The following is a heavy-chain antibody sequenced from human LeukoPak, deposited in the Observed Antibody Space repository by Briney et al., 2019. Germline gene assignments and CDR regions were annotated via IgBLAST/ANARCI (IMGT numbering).Heavy chain of an antibody. Sequence: ASVKVSCKASGYTFKSYGISWVRQAPGQGLEWMGWIHPGRGDTNYAQKFQGRVSLTRDTSISTAYMELSRLTSDDTAVYYCARDHNWGPDYWGQGTLVSVSS. D-gene: IGHD7-27*01. CDR1: GYTFKSYG. CDR2: IHPGRGDT. J-gene: IGHJ4*02. CDR3: ARDHNWGPDY. V-gene: IGHV1-2*02.